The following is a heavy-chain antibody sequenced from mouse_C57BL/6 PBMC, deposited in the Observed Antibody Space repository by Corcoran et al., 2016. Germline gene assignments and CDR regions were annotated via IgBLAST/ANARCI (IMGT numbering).Heavy chain of an antibody. CDR2: INPNNGGT. J-gene: IGHJ3*01. Sequence: GTELVKPGASVKISCKASGYTFTDYYMNWVKQSHGKSLEWIGDINPNNGGTSYNQKFKGKATLTVDKSSSTAYMELRSLTSEDSAVYYCAPYDYDGAWFAYWGQGTLVTVSA. D-gene: IGHD2-4*01. CDR3: APYDYDGAWFAY. V-gene: IGHV1-26*01. CDR1: GYTFTDYY.